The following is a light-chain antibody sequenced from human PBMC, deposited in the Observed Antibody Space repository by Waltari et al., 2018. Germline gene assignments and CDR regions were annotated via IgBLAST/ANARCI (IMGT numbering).Light chain of an antibody. CDR3: ASYMDTTTLEL. CDR2: AFA. V-gene: IGLV2-14*03. Sequence: QSALTQPASVSGSPGQSITISCTGTSRYIGSYNYASWYQQHPGKAPKLIIFAFANRPSGVSNRFSGSKSGNTASLTISRLQAEDEADYFCASYMDTTTLELFGGGTSLTVL. J-gene: IGLJ2*01. CDR1: SRYIGSYNY.